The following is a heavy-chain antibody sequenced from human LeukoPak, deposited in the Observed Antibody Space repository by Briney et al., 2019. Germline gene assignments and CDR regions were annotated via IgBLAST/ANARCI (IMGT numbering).Heavy chain of an antibody. V-gene: IGHV4-59*01. CDR3: ARVNMITFGGAPRRGYFDY. J-gene: IGHJ4*02. CDR2: IFYSGST. Sequence: SETLSLTCTVSGGSISTYYWSWIRQPPGKGLEWVGYIFYSGSTNYNPSLKSRVTISVDTSKNQFSLKLSSVTAADTAMYYCARVNMITFGGAPRRGYFDYWGQGTLVTVSS. CDR1: GGSISTYY. D-gene: IGHD3-16*01.